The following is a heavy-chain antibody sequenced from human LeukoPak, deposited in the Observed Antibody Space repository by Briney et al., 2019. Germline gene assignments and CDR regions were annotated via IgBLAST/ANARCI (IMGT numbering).Heavy chain of an antibody. CDR3: ARGVWFGEPSYYFDY. V-gene: IGHV4-34*01. CDR1: GGSFSGYY. D-gene: IGHD3-10*01. Sequence: TSETLSLTCAVYGGSFSGYYWSWIRQPPGKGLEWIGEINHSGSTNYNPSLKSRVTISVDTSKNQFSLKLSSVTAADTAVYYCARGVWFGEPSYYFDYWGQGTLVTVSS. J-gene: IGHJ4*02. CDR2: INHSGST.